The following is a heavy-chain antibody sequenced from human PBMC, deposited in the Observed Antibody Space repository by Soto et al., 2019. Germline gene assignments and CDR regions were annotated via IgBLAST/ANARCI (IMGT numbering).Heavy chain of an antibody. CDR3: ASPHGAYCGGDCYSFDY. CDR1: GDPVSSGSYF. J-gene: IGHJ4*02. Sequence: PSETLSLTCSVSGDPVSSGSYFWSWIRQAPGKGLEWIGYIYYTGSTRYNPSLKSRVTISMDTSKNQFSLNLNSVTAADTAVYYCASPHGAYCGGDCYSFDYWGQGSLVT. V-gene: IGHV4-61*01. D-gene: IGHD2-21*02. CDR2: IYYTGST.